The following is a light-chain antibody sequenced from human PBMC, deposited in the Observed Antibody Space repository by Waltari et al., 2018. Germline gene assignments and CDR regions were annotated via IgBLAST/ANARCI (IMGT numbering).Light chain of an antibody. CDR1: QTFLYSSNNKNY. V-gene: IGKV4-1*01. CDR2: WAS. J-gene: IGKJ4*01. CDR3: QQYYSSVT. Sequence: DIVMTQSPDSLAVSLGERAASHCTSSQTFLYSSNNKNYLAWYQQKHGQPHKLLIYWASTRESGVPDRFSGSVSVTHFTLTISSLQAEDVAVYYCQQYYSSVTFGGGTKVEIK.